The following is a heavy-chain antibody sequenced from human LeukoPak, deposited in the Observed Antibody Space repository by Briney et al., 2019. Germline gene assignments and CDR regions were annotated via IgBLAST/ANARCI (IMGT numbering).Heavy chain of an antibody. J-gene: IGHJ2*01. V-gene: IGHV4-38-2*01. Sequence: SETLSLPCAVSGYSISSGYYWGWIRQPPGKGLEWIGSIYHSGSTYYNPSLKSRVTISVDTSKNQFSLKLSSVTAADTAVYYCARHEGPLYGDYVDWYFDLWGRGTLVTVSS. CDR1: GYSISSGYY. D-gene: IGHD4-17*01. CDR2: IYHSGST. CDR3: ARHEGPLYGDYVDWYFDL.